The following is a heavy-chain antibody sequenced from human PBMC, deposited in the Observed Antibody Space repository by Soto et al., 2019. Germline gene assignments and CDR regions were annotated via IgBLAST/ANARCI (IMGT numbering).Heavy chain of an antibody. CDR3: AQAPSPGYLSSYYYGLDL. CDR1: GFTFSSYA. CDR2: ISGSGGST. D-gene: IGHD3-9*01. V-gene: IGHV3-23*01. J-gene: IGHJ6*02. Sequence: GGSLRLSCAASGFTFSSYAMSWVRQAPGGGLEWVSAISGSGGSTYYADSVKGRFTISRDNSKNTLYLQMNSLRAEDTAVYYCAQAPSPGYLSSYYYGLDLWGQGTTVTVSS.